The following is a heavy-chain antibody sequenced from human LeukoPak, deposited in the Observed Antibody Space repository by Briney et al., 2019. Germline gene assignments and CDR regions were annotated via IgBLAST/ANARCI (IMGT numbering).Heavy chain of an antibody. CDR2: IWYDGSKK. D-gene: IGHD2-15*01. J-gene: IGHJ4*02. V-gene: IGHV3-33*08. CDR3: AREGGYCSGGACPFDC. Sequence: PGGSLRLSCAASGFTFSSYWMSWVRQAPGKGLEWVAVIWYDGSKKYHEDSVKGRFTISRDNPKNTLYLQMNSLRADDTAVYYCAREGGYCSGGACPFDCWGQGTLVTVSS. CDR1: GFTFSSYW.